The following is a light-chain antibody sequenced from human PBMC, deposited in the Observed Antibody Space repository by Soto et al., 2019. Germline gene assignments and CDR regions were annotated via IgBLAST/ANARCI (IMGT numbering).Light chain of an antibody. CDR3: QQYNDWWT. Sequence: ELVMTQSPATLSVSPGERATLSCRASQSVSNSLTWYQQKPGQPPRLLIYGASTRATGVPGRFSGSGSGTEFTLTISSLQSEDFAVYYCQQYNDWWTFGQGTKVDI. V-gene: IGKV3-15*01. J-gene: IGKJ1*01. CDR2: GAS. CDR1: QSVSNS.